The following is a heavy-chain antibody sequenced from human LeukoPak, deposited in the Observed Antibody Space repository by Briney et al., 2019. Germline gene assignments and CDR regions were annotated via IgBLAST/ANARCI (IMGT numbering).Heavy chain of an antibody. V-gene: IGHV3-11*04. CDR1: GFTFSDYG. D-gene: IGHD1-26*01. CDR2: ISSRAGTN. Sequence: SGGSLRLTCTASGFTFSDYGLSWVRQAPGKGLEWVAYISSRAGTNYYADSVKGRIIISSANAKNFSHLQMNSLTADDTAEYYSARVGIVGIVGAHDYYMDVWGKGTTVTVSS. J-gene: IGHJ6*03. CDR3: ARVGIVGIVGAHDYYMDV.